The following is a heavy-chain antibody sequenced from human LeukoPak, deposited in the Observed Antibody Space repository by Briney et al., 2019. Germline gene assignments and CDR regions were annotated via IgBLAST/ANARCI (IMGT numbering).Heavy chain of an antibody. J-gene: IGHJ2*01. CDR3: TTGVDTSMGYWNLDL. CDR2: IKSKTDGGTT. V-gene: IGHV3-15*01. CDR1: GFTFSNAW. D-gene: IGHD5-18*01. Sequence: GGSLRLSCAASGFTFSNAWMSWVRQAPGKGLEWVGRIKSKTDGGTTECAAPVKDRFTMSRDDSKNMLYLQMNSLKTEDTAVYYCTTGVDTSMGYWNLDLWGRGTLVTVSS.